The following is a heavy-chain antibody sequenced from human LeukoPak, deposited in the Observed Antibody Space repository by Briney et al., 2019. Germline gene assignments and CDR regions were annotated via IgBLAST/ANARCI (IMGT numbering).Heavy chain of an antibody. V-gene: IGHV4-34*01. J-gene: IGHJ4*02. D-gene: IGHD3-9*01. CDR3: ARGEYDIWTGYYTRAFNY. Sequence: KASETLSLTCAVYGGSFSGYYWSWIRQPPGKGLEWIGEINDSGSTNYNPSLKSRVTTSVDTSKNQFSLKLSSVTAADTAVYYCARGEYDIWTGYYTRAFNYWGQGTLVTVSS. CDR1: GGSFSGYY. CDR2: INDSGST.